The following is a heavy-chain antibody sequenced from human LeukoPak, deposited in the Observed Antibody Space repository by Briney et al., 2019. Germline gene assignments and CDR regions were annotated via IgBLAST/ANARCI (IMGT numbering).Heavy chain of an antibody. V-gene: IGHV3-48*03. CDR1: GFTFSSYE. Sequence: GGSLRLSCAASGFTFSSYEMNWVRQAPGKGLEWVSYISSSGSSIYYADSVKGRFTISRDNAKNSLYLQMNSLRAEDTAVYYCARTHGGAGSPNNFDYWGQGTLVTVSS. CDR3: ARTHGGAGSPNNFDY. D-gene: IGHD3-10*01. CDR2: ISSSGSSI. J-gene: IGHJ4*02.